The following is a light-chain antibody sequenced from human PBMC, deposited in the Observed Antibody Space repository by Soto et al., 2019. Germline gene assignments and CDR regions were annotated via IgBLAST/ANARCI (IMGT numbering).Light chain of an antibody. CDR1: SSDIGAYDY. CDR3: SSYTSSSTVGV. CDR2: EVS. V-gene: IGLV2-14*01. Sequence: QSALTQPASVSGSPGQSITVSCTETSSDIGAYDYVSWYQQHPGKAPKVIISEVSKRPSGVSHRFSGSKSGNTASLTISGLQAEDEADYYCSSYTSSSTVGVFGTGTKLTVL. J-gene: IGLJ1*01.